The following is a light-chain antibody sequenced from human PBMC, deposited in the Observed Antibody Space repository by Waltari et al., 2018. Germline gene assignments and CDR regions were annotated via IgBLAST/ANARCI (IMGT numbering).Light chain of an antibody. CDR3: QQYYKTPS. Sequence: DIVMTQSPGSLVVSLGERATLNCKYGQDILYNSNNKNYLAWYQHKPGQSPKLLFYWASTRASGVPDRFSGSGSGTDFTLTISRVQAEDVAIYYCQQYYKTPSFGGGTKVE. CDR2: WAS. CDR1: QDILYNSNNKNY. V-gene: IGKV4-1*01. J-gene: IGKJ4*01.